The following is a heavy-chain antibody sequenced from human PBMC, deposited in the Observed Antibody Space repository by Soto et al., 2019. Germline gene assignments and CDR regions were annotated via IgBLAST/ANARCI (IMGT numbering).Heavy chain of an antibody. Sequence: QVQLQQWGAGLLKPSETLSLTCTVNGGSLTGYYWSWIRQPPGKGLEWIGEVKDGGSTNYSPSLRGRVSISADTSKNDFSLRLNSVSAADTAVYFCARGQEGLVATHWDQGALVTVSS. CDR2: VKDGGST. J-gene: IGHJ4*02. CDR3: ARGQEGLVATH. D-gene: IGHD5-12*01. CDR1: GGSLTGYY. V-gene: IGHV4-34*01.